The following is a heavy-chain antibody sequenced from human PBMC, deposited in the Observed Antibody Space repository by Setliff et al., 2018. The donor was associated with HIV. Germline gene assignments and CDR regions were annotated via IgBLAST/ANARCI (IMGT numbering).Heavy chain of an antibody. CDR3: VGGHYDLWSGYVNYYLDL. V-gene: IGHV3-30*04. Sequence: QTGGSLRLSCAASGFMFGSYGMHWVRQAPVKGLEWMALISNDGSHKYYADSVKGRFTISRDNSKNTLYLRMDSLRPEDTALYYCVGGHYDLWSGYVNYYLDLWGQGTLVTVPQ. J-gene: IGHJ4*02. CDR2: ISNDGSHK. CDR1: GFMFGSYG. D-gene: IGHD3-3*01.